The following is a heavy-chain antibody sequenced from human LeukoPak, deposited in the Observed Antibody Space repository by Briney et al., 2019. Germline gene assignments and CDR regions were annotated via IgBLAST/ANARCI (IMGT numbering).Heavy chain of an antibody. CDR3: ARGDGDYGNAFHI. D-gene: IGHD4-17*01. CDR2: IHPGDSDI. J-gene: IGHJ3*02. V-gene: IGHV5-51*01. Sequence: GESLKISCKGSGYTFTNYWIGWVRQMPGKDLEWMGIIHPGDSDIRYSPSFQGQVTISADTSVTTAYLQWSSLKASDTAMYYCARGDGDYGNAFHIWGQGTMATVSS. CDR1: GYTFTNYW.